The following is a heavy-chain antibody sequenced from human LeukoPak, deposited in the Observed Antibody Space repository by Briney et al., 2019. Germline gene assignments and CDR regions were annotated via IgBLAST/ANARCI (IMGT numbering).Heavy chain of an antibody. CDR1: AGSINSGDYY. D-gene: IGHD3-22*01. J-gene: IGHJ3*02. CDR3: ARGIGTSYDSSRDAFDI. CDR2: IYSPGTN. V-gene: IGHV4-61*02. Sequence: SETLSLTCTVSAGSINSGDYYWSWIRQPAGKGLEWIGRIYSPGTNYNYNPSVKSRVTISIDASKNQFSLKLTSVTAADTAVYYCARGIGTSYDSSRDAFDIWGQGTMVTVSS.